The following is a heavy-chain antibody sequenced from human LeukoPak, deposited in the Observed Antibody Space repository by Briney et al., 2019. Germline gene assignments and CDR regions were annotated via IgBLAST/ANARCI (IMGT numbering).Heavy chain of an antibody. D-gene: IGHD4-11*01. CDR2: INHSGST. V-gene: IGHV4-34*01. J-gene: IGHJ4*01. Sequence: PSETLSLTCAVYGGSFSDYYWSWIRQPPGKGLEWIGEINHSGSTKYNTYLKSRATISADTSKKKFSLKLSSVTAADTAVYYCATSRDYGNYYINFCGHGTPVTVSS. CDR3: ATSRDYGNYYINF. CDR1: GGSFSDYY.